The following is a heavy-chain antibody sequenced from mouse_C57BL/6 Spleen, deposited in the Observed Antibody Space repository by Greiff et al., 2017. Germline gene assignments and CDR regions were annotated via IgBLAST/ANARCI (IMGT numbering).Heavy chain of an antibody. CDR3: ANYYGSRGFAY. D-gene: IGHD1-1*01. V-gene: IGHV1-22*01. Sequence: VQLQQSGPELVKPGASVKMSCKASGYTFTDYNMHWVKQSHGKSLEWIGYINPNNGGTSYNQKFKGKATLTVNKSYSTAYMELRSLTSEDSAVYYCANYYGSRGFAYWGQGTLVTVSA. J-gene: IGHJ3*01. CDR1: GYTFTDYN. CDR2: INPNNGGT.